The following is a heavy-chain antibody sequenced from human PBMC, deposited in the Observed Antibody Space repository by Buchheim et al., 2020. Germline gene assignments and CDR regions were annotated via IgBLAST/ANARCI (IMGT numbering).Heavy chain of an antibody. CDR3: ASFAFWSGYYTSNHYYGMDV. D-gene: IGHD3-3*01. V-gene: IGHV4-4*02. CDR2: IYHSGST. J-gene: IGHJ6*02. Sequence: QVQLQESGPGLVKPSGTLSLTCAVSGRSISSSNGWSWVRQPPGKGLEWIGEIYHSGSTNYNPSLKSRVTITVEKSKNQFSLKLSSVTAADTAVYYCASFAFWSGYYTSNHYYGMDVWGQGTT. CDR1: GRSISSSNG.